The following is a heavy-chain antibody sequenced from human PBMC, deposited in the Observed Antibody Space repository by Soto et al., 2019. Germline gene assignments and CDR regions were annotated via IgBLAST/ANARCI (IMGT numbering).Heavy chain of an antibody. D-gene: IGHD3-22*01. CDR3: ARDPFDYDSGIVPPPSRGFDY. CDR1: GFTFSRYT. J-gene: IGHJ4*02. CDR2: ISYDGSNK. Sequence: PGGSLRLSCAASGFTFSRYTVHWVRQAPGKGLEYVAVISYDGSNKYYADYVKGRFTITRDNSKNTLFLQMNSVREDDTAVYYCARDPFDYDSGIVPPPSRGFDYWGQGILVTVSS. V-gene: IGHV3-30*04.